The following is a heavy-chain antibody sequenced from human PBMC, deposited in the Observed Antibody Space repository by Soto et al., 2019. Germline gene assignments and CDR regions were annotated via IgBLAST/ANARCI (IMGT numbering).Heavy chain of an antibody. CDR2: ISSSSSYI. CDR1: GFTFSSYS. V-gene: IGHV3-21*01. CDR3: ARDTTTDSSGYYYSPNNFDY. J-gene: IGHJ4*02. Sequence: SLRLSCAASGFTFSSYSMNWVRQAPGKGLEWVSSISSSSSYIYYADSVKGRFTISRDNAKNSLYLQMNSLRAEDTAVYYCARDTTTDSSGYYYSPNNFDYWGQGTLVTVSS. D-gene: IGHD3-22*01.